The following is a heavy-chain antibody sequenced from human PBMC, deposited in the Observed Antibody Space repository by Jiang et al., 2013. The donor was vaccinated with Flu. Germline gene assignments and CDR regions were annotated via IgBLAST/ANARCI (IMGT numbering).Heavy chain of an antibody. CDR2: VYFTGSS. V-gene: IGHV4-59*01. Sequence: SGGSISRYYWSWIRQAPGKGLEWLGHVYFTGSSNYNPSLKSRVSISVDTSKNQFSLKLRSVTAADTAVYYCAGDSNSYYNRPYFDFWGRGALVTVSS. J-gene: IGHJ4*02. D-gene: IGHD3-10*01. CDR3: AGDSNSYYNRPYFDF. CDR1: GGSISRYY.